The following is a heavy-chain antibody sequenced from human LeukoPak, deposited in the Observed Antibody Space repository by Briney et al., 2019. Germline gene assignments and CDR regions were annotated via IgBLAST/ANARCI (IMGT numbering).Heavy chain of an antibody. D-gene: IGHD1-26*01. V-gene: IGHV4-59*08. CDR1: GGSISSYY. CDR2: IYYSGST. J-gene: IGHJ4*02. Sequence: PSETLSLTCTVSGGSISSYYWSWIRQPPGKGLEWMGYIYYSGSTNYNPSLKSRVPISVDTPKNQFSLKLSSVTAADTAVYYCARHPTWGGSLYYFDYWGQGTRVTVSS. CDR3: ARHPTWGGSLYYFDY.